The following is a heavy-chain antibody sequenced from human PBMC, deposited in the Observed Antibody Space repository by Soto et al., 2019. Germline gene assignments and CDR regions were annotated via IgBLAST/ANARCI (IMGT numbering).Heavy chain of an antibody. V-gene: IGHV1-69*13. D-gene: IGHD6-13*01. Sequence: SVKVSCKASGGTFSSYAISWVRQAPGQGLEWMGGIIPIFGTANYAQKFQGRVTITADESTSTAYMELSSLRSEDTAVYYCARDLGIAAAGRFDYWGQGTLVTVSS. CDR1: GGTFSSYA. CDR2: IIPIFGTA. J-gene: IGHJ4*02. CDR3: ARDLGIAAAGRFDY.